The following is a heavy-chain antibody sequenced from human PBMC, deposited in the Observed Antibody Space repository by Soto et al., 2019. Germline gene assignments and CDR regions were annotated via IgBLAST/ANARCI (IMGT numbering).Heavy chain of an antibody. V-gene: IGHV3-23*01. J-gene: IGHJ4*02. Sequence: QSGGSLRLSCEASGFTFSTFAMSWVRQAPGRGLEWVSRINKSGGSRYYPDSVRGRFTVSRDNSKNTLYLQMNSLRDEDTAIYYCAKGAEMPTIPFDYWGQGALVTVSS. D-gene: IGHD1-1*01. CDR3: AKGAEMPTIPFDY. CDR2: INKSGGSR. CDR1: GFTFSTFA.